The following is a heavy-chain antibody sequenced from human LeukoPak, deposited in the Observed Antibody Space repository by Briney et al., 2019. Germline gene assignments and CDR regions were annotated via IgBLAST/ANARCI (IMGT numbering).Heavy chain of an antibody. CDR1: GFIFNNYA. V-gene: IGHV3-9*01. CDR2: ISWNSGSI. J-gene: IGHJ4*02. D-gene: IGHD6-19*01. CDR3: AKDNRRHYTSGPNPDSLH. Sequence: GGSLRLSCAGSGFIFNNYAMHWVRQPPGKGLEWVSGISWNSGSIDHADSVKGRFTISRDNAKNSLYLQMNSLRVEDTAFYYCAKDNRRHYTSGPNPDSLHWGQGALVTVSS.